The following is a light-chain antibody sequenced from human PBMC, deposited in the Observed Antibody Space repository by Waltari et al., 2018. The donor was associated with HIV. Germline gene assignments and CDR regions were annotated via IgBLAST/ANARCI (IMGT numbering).Light chain of an antibody. J-gene: IGLJ3*02. CDR3: QSFDRSLNIWV. CDR2: GNI. V-gene: IGLV1-40*01. Sequence: QSVLTQPPSVSGAPGQRVTISCTGNSSNLGAAFDVHWYLQLPGTAPKVLIYGNINRPSGVPDRVSGSKSATAASLAITGLQAEDEADYYCQSFDRSLNIWVFGGGTKLTVL. CDR1: SSNLGAAFD.